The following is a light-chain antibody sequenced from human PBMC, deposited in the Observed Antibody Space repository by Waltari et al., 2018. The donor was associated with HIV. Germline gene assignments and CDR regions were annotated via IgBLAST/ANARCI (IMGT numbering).Light chain of an antibody. J-gene: IGKJ4*01. Sequence: EIVLTQSPGSLSLSPGESATLSCRASENVGNSYLAWYQHRPGQAPRLLIYGTSKRATGIPDRFSGGGSGTDFTLTLKRLEPEDFAVYYCHQYATSPRTFGGGTKVEVK. V-gene: IGKV3-20*01. CDR2: GTS. CDR3: HQYATSPRT. CDR1: ENVGNSY.